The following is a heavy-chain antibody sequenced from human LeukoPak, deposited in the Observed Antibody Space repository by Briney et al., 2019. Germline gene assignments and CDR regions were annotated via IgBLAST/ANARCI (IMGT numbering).Heavy chain of an antibody. CDR2: ISNSGGST. D-gene: IGHD6-13*01. CDR3: ARDQVGSSWSRTPGAFDI. V-gene: IGHV3-23*01. Sequence: GGSLRLSCAASGFTFRTYAMTWVRQAPGKGLEWVSAISNSGGSTYYADSVRGRFTISRDNSKNTLYLQMNSLRAEDTAVYYCARDQVGSSWSRTPGAFDIWGQGTMVTVSS. CDR1: GFTFRTYA. J-gene: IGHJ3*02.